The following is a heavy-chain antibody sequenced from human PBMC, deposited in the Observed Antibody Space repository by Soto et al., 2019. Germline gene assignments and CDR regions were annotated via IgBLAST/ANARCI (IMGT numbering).Heavy chain of an antibody. D-gene: IGHD6-13*01. J-gene: IGHJ4*02. V-gene: IGHV4-34*01. CDR1: GGSFSGYY. CDR3: ARGQSIAAAGTVHFDY. Sequence: SETLSLTCAVYGGSFSGYYWSWIRQPPGKGLEWIGEINHSGSTNYNPSLKSRVTISVDTSKNQFSLKLSSVTAADTAVYYCARGQSIAAAGTVHFDYWGQGTLVTVSS. CDR2: INHSGST.